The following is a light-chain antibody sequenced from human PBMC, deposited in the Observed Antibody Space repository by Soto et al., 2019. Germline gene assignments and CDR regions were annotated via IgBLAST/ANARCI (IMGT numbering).Light chain of an antibody. CDR1: QSIISSY. Sequence: EIMLTQSPGTLSLSPGEGATLSCRASQSIISSYLAWYQQKPGQPPRLLIYGASSRATGIPDRFSGSGSGTDFSLTISRLEPEDFAVYYCQQYATSPGTFGQGTKVEIK. CDR3: QQYATSPGT. V-gene: IGKV3-20*01. J-gene: IGKJ1*01. CDR2: GAS.